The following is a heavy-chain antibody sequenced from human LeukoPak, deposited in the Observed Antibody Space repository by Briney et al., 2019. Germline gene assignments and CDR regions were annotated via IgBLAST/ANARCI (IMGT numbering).Heavy chain of an antibody. J-gene: IGHJ4*02. D-gene: IGHD3-10*01. CDR3: VREFSGGLFDY. Sequence: ASVKVSCKASGYTFTNYYMRWVRQAPGQGPEWMGIIIPSGGNTNYAQKFQGRVTMTRDTSTSTVYLELSSLRSEDTAVYYCVREFSGGLFDYWGQGTLVTVSS. V-gene: IGHV1-46*01. CDR2: IIPSGGNT. CDR1: GYTFTNYY.